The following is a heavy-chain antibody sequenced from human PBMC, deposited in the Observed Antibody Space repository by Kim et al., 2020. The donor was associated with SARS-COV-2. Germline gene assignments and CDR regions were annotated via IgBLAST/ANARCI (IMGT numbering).Heavy chain of an antibody. D-gene: IGHD1-26*01. CDR1: GGSISSSSYY. CDR2: IYYSGST. CDR3: ARHEWDPDLWYYYYYGMDV. Sequence: SETLSLTCTVSGGSISSSSYYWGWIRQPPGKGLEWIGSIYYSGSTYYNPSLKSRVTISVDTSKNQFSLKLSSVTAADTAVYYCARHEWDPDLWYYYYYGMDVWGQGTTVTVSS. J-gene: IGHJ6*02. V-gene: IGHV4-39*01.